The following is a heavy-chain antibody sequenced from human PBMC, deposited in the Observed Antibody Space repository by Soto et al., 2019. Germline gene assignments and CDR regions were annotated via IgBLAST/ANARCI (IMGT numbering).Heavy chain of an antibody. D-gene: IGHD1-26*01. Sequence: SVKVSCKASGFDFGSFGIQFLRQTRGRGLEWIGWIVVVSGSTNYARHFQGRVAISRDMSSSTAYLDLSDLKSDDTAVYFCAADHPHMAMGWPVWGQGTTVTVSS. CDR3: AADHPHMAMGWPV. J-gene: IGHJ6*02. CDR1: GFDFGSFG. CDR2: IVVVSGST. V-gene: IGHV1-58*02.